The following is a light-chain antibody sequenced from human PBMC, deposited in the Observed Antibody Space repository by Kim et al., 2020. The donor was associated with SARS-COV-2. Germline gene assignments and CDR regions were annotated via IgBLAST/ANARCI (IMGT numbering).Light chain of an antibody. Sequence: QSALTQPASVSGSPGQSITISCTGTSSDIGDYKYVSWYQQHPGKAPKLIIFAVNDRPSGVSNRFSGSKSGNTASLTISGLQTEGEADYYCSSYTRSGTLYVVFGGGTQLTVL. J-gene: IGLJ2*01. CDR1: SSDIGDYKY. CDR3: SSYTRSGTLYVV. CDR2: AVN. V-gene: IGLV2-14*03.